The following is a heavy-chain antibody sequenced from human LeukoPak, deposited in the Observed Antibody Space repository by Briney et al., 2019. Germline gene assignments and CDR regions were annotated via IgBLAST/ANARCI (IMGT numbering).Heavy chain of an antibody. CDR1: GLTFSSYT. V-gene: IGHV3-23*01. CDR2: ISGSGDST. Sequence: GSLRPSCAVSGLTFSSYTMTWVRQAPGRGLEWVSGISGSGDSTYYAASVKGRFTISRDNSKNTLYLQMNSLRAEDTAVYYCAKDRGYWGQGTLVTVSS. CDR3: AKDRGY. J-gene: IGHJ4*02.